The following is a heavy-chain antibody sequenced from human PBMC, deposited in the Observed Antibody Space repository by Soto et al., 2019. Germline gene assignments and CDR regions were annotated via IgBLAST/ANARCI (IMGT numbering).Heavy chain of an antibody. V-gene: IGHV4-4*02. CDR2: IYHSGNT. D-gene: IGHD3-10*01. CDR1: GGSISSSNW. J-gene: IGHJ4*02. CDR3: ARRWGEGRVDY. Sequence: QVQLQESGPGLVKPSGTLSLTCAVSGGSISSSNWWSWVRQPPGKVLEWIGEIYHSGNTNYNPSLKSRVTMAVDKYRNQFSLKMCFVSGADTAVYYCARRWGEGRVDYWGQGTLVTVSS.